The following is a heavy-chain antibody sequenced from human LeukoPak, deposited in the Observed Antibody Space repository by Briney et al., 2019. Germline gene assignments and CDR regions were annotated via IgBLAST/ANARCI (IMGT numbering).Heavy chain of an antibody. V-gene: IGHV1-2*02. D-gene: IGHD4/OR15-4a*01. Sequence: ASVKVSRKASGFTFSDHYMHWLRQAPGQGLEWMGWIKPDSGATNYAQKFQGRFTVSRDVSISTLYMELSSLTSDDTAMYYCARDHDYGPDYWGQGTLVTVSA. CDR3: ARDHDYGPDY. CDR2: IKPDSGAT. J-gene: IGHJ4*02. CDR1: GFTFSDHY.